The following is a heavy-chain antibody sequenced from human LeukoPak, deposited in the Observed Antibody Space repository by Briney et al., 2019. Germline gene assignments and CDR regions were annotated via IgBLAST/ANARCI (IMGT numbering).Heavy chain of an antibody. Sequence: ASVKVSCKVSGYTLTELSMHWVRQAPGKGLEWMGGFDPEDGETIYAQKFQGRATMTEDTSTDTAYMELSSLRSEDTAVYYCATAGRYSSGWDQIDYWGQGTLVTVSS. D-gene: IGHD6-19*01. CDR3: ATAGRYSSGWDQIDY. CDR2: FDPEDGET. V-gene: IGHV1-24*01. J-gene: IGHJ4*02. CDR1: GYTLTELS.